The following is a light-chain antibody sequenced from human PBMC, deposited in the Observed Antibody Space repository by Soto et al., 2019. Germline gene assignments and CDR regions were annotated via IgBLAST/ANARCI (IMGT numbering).Light chain of an antibody. CDR3: HQYGGSPMYT. CDR1: QSVSSSY. Sequence: EIVLTQSPGTLSLSPGERATLSCRASQSVSSSYLAWYQQKPGQAPRILIYGTSSRATGIPDRFSGSGSGTDFTLTISRLEPEDFAVYYCHQYGGSPMYTFGQGTKLEIK. V-gene: IGKV3-20*01. J-gene: IGKJ2*01. CDR2: GTS.